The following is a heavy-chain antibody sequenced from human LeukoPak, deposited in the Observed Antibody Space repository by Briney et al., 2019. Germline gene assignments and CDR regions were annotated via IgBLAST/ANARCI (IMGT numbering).Heavy chain of an antibody. J-gene: IGHJ4*02. CDR1: GGSISSYY. V-gene: IGHV4-59*01. Sequence: SETLSLTCTVSGGSISSYYWSWIRQPPGKGLEWIGYIYYSGSTNYNPSLKSRVTISVDTSKNQFSLKLSSVTAADTAVYYCARETLDYYGSGSFGNWGQGTLVTVSS. CDR3: ARETLDYYGSGSFGN. CDR2: IYYSGST. D-gene: IGHD3-10*01.